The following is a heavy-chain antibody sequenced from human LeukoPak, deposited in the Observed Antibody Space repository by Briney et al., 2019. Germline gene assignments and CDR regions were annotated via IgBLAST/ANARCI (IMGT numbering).Heavy chain of an antibody. Sequence: PGGSLRLSCAASGFAFSSYAMSWVRQAPGKGLEWVSAISGSGGSTYYADSVKGRFTISRDNSKNTLYLQMNSLRAEDTAVYYCAKDQGAYSGYDEGVLGPDYWGQGTLVTVSS. CDR3: AKDQGAYSGYDEGVLGPDY. V-gene: IGHV3-23*01. J-gene: IGHJ4*02. CDR1: GFAFSSYA. D-gene: IGHD5-12*01. CDR2: ISGSGGST.